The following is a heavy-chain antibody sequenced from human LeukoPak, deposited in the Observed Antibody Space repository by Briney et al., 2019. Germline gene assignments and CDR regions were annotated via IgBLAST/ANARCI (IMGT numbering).Heavy chain of an antibody. Sequence: PSETLSLTCTVPGGSISRYYWSWIPQPPGKGLEWIGYIYYSESTNYNPSFKSRVTISVDTSKNQFSLKLSSVTAADTAVYYCARYISGTSQVFDYWGQGILVTVSS. J-gene: IGHJ4*02. CDR2: IYYSEST. D-gene: IGHD1-20*01. V-gene: IGHV4-59*01. CDR1: GGSISRYY. CDR3: ARYISGTSQVFDY.